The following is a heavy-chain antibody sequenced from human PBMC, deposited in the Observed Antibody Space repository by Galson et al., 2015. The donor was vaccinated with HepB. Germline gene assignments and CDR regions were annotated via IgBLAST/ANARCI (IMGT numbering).Heavy chain of an antibody. CDR2: TYYRSKWYN. CDR3: TRGDLEMTY. V-gene: IGHV6-1*01. CDR1: GDSVPSNSAA. J-gene: IGHJ4*02. Sequence: CAISGDSVPSNSAAWNWIRQSPSRGLEWLGRTYYRSKWYNNYAVSVKSRITIKPDPTKKQFSLQLNSVTPEDTAVYYCTRGDLEMTYWGQGTLVTVSS. D-gene: IGHD1-1*01.